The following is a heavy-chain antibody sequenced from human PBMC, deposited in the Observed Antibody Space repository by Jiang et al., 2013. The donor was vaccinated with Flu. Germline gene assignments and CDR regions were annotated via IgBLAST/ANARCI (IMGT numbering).Heavy chain of an antibody. CDR2: IYYSGST. V-gene: IGHV4-39*01. Sequence: PGLVKPSETLSLTCTVSGGSISSSSYYWGWIRQPPGKGLEWIGSIYYSGSTYYNPSLKSRVTISVDTSKNQFSLKLSSVTAADTAVYYCARLGWELPGAFDIWGQGTMVTVSS. CDR1: GGSISSSSYY. D-gene: IGHD1-26*01. CDR3: ARLGWELPGAFDI. J-gene: IGHJ3*02.